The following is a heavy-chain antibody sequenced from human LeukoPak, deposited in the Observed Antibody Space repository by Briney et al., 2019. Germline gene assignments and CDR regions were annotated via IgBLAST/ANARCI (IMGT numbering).Heavy chain of an antibody. CDR3: ARERDDGETDY. Sequence: GGSLRLSCAASGFTFDDYGMAWVRQAPGKGVKWVSGINWNGGSSGDADAVKGRFTISRDNAKNSLYLQMKSLRAEDTALYHCARERDDGETDYWGQGTLVTVSS. CDR2: INWNGGSS. J-gene: IGHJ4*02. D-gene: IGHD4-17*01. CDR1: GFTFDDYG. V-gene: IGHV3-20*01.